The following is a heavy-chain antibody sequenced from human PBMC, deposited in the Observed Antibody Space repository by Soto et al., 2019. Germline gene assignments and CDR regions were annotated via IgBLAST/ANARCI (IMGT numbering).Heavy chain of an antibody. CDR2: IFHSGIT. Sequence: PSETLSLTCTVSGDSISNYFWHWIRQPPGKGLEWIGYIFHSGITSYNPSLKSRVTISFDTSKSQFSLKLSSVTAADTAVYFCARDASVAVAGQYFYGLDVWGQGTTVTVSS. D-gene: IGHD6-19*01. CDR1: GDSISNYF. J-gene: IGHJ6*02. CDR3: ARDASVAVAGQYFYGLDV. V-gene: IGHV4-59*01.